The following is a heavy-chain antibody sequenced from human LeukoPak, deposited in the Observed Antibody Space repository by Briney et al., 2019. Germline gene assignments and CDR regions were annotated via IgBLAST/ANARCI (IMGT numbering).Heavy chain of an antibody. CDR2: IKQDGSEK. V-gene: IGHV3-7*01. Sequence: GGSLRLSRAASGFTFSSYWMSWVRQAPGKGLEWVANIKQDGSEKYYVDSVKGRFTISRDNAKNSLYLQMNSLRAEDTAVYYCARVGGSYWGMVYYYYYMDVWGKGTTVTVSS. J-gene: IGHJ6*03. D-gene: IGHD1-26*01. CDR1: GFTFSSYW. CDR3: ARVGGSYWGMVYYYYYMDV.